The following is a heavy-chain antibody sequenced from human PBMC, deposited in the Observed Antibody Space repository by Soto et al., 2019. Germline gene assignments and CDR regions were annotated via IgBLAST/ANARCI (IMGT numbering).Heavy chain of an antibody. Sequence: SETLSLTCAVSGGSITSGGYTWGWIRQPTGQGLEWLGYMYHSGNTYHNPSLKGRVTISLDHSRNQFSLRLNSVTAADAAVYFCASSKYDVVAGSFWFDPWGQGTLVTVS. D-gene: IGHD2-21*01. CDR3: ASSKYDVVAGSFWFDP. CDR2: MYHSGNT. V-gene: IGHV4-30-2*01. CDR1: GGSITSGGYT. J-gene: IGHJ5*02.